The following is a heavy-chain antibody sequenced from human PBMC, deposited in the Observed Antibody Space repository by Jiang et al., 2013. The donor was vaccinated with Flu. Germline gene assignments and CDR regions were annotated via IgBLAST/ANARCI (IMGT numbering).Heavy chain of an antibody. J-gene: IGHJ6*02. Sequence: QSGAEVKKPGASVKVSCKASGYTFTSYSIHWVRQAPGQGLEWMGVINPNTGGATYEQRFQGRVTMTTDTSISTAYMELSRLISDDTAVYYCARSAGSYLVYGMDVWGQGTTVTVSS. V-gene: IGHV1-2*02. D-gene: IGHD1-26*01. CDR3: ARSAGSYLVYGMDV. CDR2: INPNTGGA. CDR1: GYTFTSYS.